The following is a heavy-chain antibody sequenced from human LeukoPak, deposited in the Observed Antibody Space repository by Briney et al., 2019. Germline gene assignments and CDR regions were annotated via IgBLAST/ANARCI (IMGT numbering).Heavy chain of an antibody. Sequence: PGGSLRLSCAASGFTFSSYAMSWVRQAPGKGLEWVSYISSSDSTIYYADSVKGRFTISRDNAKNSLYLQMNSLRAEDTAVYYCASSCGGDCFAHDYWGQGTLVTVSS. CDR1: GFTFSSYA. J-gene: IGHJ4*02. CDR3: ASSCGGDCFAHDY. CDR2: ISSSDSTI. V-gene: IGHV3-48*04. D-gene: IGHD2-21*02.